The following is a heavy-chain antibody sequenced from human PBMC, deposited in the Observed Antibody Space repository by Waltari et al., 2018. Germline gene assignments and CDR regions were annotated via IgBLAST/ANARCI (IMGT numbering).Heavy chain of an antibody. CDR2: IYYSGST. CDR3: ARRVSGWVNWFDP. Sequence: QVQLQESGPGLVKPSDTLSLTCTVSGVSLSSHYWGWIRRPPGKGLEWIGYIYYSGSTNYNPSLKSRVTISVDTSKNQFSLKLSSVTAADTAVYYCARRVSGWVNWFDPWGQGTLVTVSS. V-gene: IGHV4-59*11. J-gene: IGHJ5*02. D-gene: IGHD6-19*01. CDR1: GVSLSSHY.